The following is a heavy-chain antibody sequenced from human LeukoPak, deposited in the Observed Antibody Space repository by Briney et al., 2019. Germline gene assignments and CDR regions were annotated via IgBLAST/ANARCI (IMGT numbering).Heavy chain of an antibody. CDR2: IYTSGST. J-gene: IGHJ4*02. CDR3: ARQWELTGGLDY. Sequence: PSETQSLTCTVSGGSISSYYWSWIRQPPGKGLEWIGYIYTSGSTNYNPSLKSRVTISVDTSKNQFSLKLSSVTAADTAVYYCARQWELTGGLDYWGQGTLVTVSS. D-gene: IGHD1-26*01. CDR1: GGSISSYY. V-gene: IGHV4-4*09.